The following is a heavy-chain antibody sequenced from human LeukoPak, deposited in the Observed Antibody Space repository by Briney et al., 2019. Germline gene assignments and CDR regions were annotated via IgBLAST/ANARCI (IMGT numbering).Heavy chain of an antibody. D-gene: IGHD2-21*02. CDR3: ARDGGCGGDCSNWFDP. J-gene: IGHJ5*02. Sequence: PSETLSLTCSVSGGSISSYYWSWIRQPPGKGLEWIGYIYYSGSTYYNPSLKSRVTISVDTSKNQFSLKLSSVTAADTAVYYCARDGGCGGDCSNWFDPWGQGTLVTVSS. CDR2: IYYSGST. CDR1: GGSISSYY. V-gene: IGHV4-59*12.